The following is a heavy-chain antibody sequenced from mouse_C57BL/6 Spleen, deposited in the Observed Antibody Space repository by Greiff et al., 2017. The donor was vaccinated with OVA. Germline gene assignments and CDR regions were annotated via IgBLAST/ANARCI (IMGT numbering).Heavy chain of an antibody. V-gene: IGHV1-81*01. J-gene: IGHJ2*01. D-gene: IGHD2-1*01. Sequence: VQLQQSGAELARPGASVKLSCKASGYTFTSSGISWVKQRTGQGLEWIGEIYPRSGNTYYNEKFKGKATLTADKSSSTAYMELRSLTSEDSAVYFCARFDGNYLTGYFDYWGQGTTLTVSS. CDR1: GYTFTSSG. CDR3: ARFDGNYLTGYFDY. CDR2: IYPRSGNT.